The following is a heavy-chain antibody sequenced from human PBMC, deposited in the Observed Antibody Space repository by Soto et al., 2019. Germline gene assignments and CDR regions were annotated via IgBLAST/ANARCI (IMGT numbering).Heavy chain of an antibody. CDR2: LGGSGSGT. J-gene: IGHJ3*02. V-gene: IGHV3-23*01. CDR1: GFTFRNYA. D-gene: IGHD4-17*01. CDR3: SKDWYGDHFDAVDI. Sequence: EVQVLESGGGLVQTGGSLRLSCSASGFTFRNYAMSWIRQAPGKGLQWVSTLGGSGSGTHYADSVNGRFTISRNNAKNTLFLQVSSPRVEEAVTYCRSKDWYGDHFDAVDIWGQGTVVTVSS.